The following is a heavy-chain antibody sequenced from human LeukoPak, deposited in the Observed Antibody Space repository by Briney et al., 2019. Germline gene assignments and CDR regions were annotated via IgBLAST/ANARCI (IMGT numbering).Heavy chain of an antibody. D-gene: IGHD2-21*01. CDR3: ARDYSVPGDGLDP. Sequence: GGSLRLSCEASGFTISSYEMSWLRQAPGQGLEWVSYISSSGTTMFYSDSVKGRFTISRDSAKNSLYLQMNSLRVEDTAIYYCARDYSVPGDGLDPWGQGTLVTVSS. CDR2: ISSSGTTM. CDR1: GFTISSYE. V-gene: IGHV3-48*03. J-gene: IGHJ5*02.